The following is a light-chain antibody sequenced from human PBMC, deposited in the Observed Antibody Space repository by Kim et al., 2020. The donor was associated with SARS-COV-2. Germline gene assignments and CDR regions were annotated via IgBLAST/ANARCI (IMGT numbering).Light chain of an antibody. Sequence: SLSPGQTARLTCSADNLGNKYVCWYRQKAGQSPVLVIYQDSIRPSESPERFSGSNSGNTATLTITGTQAVDEADYYCQASDGNTVVFGGGTRLTVL. CDR3: QASDGNTVV. CDR1: NLGNKY. CDR2: QDS. V-gene: IGLV3-1*01. J-gene: IGLJ3*02.